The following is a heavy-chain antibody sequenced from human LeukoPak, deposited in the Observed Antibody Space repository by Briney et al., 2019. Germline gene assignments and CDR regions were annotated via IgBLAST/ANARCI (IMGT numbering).Heavy chain of an antibody. J-gene: IGHJ4*02. CDR3: ARIRQWELEYYFDY. CDR1: GFSLSTSGMC. D-gene: IGHD1-26*01. V-gene: IGHV2-70*11. Sequence: SGPTLVNPTQTLTLTCTFSGFSLSTSGMCVSWIRQPPGKALEWLARIDWDDDKYYSTSLKTRLTISKDTSKNQVVLTMTNMDPVDTATYYCARIRQWELEYYFDYWGQGTLVTVSS. CDR2: IDWDDDK.